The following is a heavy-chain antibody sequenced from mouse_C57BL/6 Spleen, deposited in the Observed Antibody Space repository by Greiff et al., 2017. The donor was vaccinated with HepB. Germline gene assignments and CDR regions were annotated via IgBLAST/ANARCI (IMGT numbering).Heavy chain of an antibody. CDR3: ARSVDYYGSSFAY. CDR2: IYPSDSET. D-gene: IGHD1-1*01. V-gene: IGHV1-61*01. CDR1: GYTFTSYW. J-gene: IGHJ3*01. Sequence: QVQLQQPGAELVRPGSSVKLSCKASGYTFTSYWVDWVKQRPGQGLEWIGNIYPSDSETHYNQKFKDKATLTVDKSSSTAYMQLSSLTSEDSAVYYCARSVDYYGSSFAYWGQGTLVTVSA.